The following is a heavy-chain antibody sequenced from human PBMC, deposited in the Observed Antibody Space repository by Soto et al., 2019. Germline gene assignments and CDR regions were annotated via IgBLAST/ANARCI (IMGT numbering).Heavy chain of an antibody. V-gene: IGHV3-23*01. CDR3: ANPIPKTGTTFGF. CDR2: ISGSGDDT. D-gene: IGHD1-1*01. Sequence: QLLESGGGFVQPGGSLRLSCVASGFTFSNFAMAWVRQPPGEGLEWVSAISGSGDDTFNADSMKGRFTISRDNSKDTLYLQINSLRAEDTAVYYCANPIPKTGTTFGFWGQGTLVTVSS. J-gene: IGHJ4*02. CDR1: GFTFSNFA.